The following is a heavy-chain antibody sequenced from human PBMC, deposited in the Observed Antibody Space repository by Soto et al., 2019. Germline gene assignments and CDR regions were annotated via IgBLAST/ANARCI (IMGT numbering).Heavy chain of an antibody. V-gene: IGHV3-73*02. J-gene: IGHJ5*02. CDR3: TRQSSGWYR. CDR2: IRSKANSYAT. D-gene: IGHD6-19*01. CDR1: GFTFSGSA. Sequence: EVQLVESGGGLVQPGGSLKLSCAASGFTFSGSAMHWVRQASGKGLEWVGRIRSKANSYATAYAASVKGRFTISRDDSKNTAYLQMNSLKTEDTAVYYCTRQSSGWYRWGQGTLVTVSS.